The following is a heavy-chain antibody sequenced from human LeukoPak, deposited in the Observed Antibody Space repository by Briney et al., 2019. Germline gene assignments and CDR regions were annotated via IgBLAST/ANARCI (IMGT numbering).Heavy chain of an antibody. CDR2: IDANNGDT. CDR1: GYTFRGDY. D-gene: IGHD4-11*01. V-gene: IGHV1-2*02. J-gene: IGHJ4*02. Sequence: ASVKVSCKASGYTFRGDYIHWLRQAPGQGLEWMGWIDANNGDTKSAQKFQGRVTMSRDTTISTAYMDLSSLSPDDAAVYYCARDPSSVTLYFFDYWGQGTLVTVSS. CDR3: ARDPSSVTLYFFDY.